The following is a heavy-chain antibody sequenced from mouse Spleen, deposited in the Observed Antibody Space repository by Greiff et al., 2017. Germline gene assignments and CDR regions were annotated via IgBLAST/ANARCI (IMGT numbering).Heavy chain of an antibody. Sequence: QVQLQQSGAELVRPGPSVKMSCKASGYTFTNYWIGWAKQRPGHGLEWIGDIYPGGGYTNYNEKFKGKATLTADKSSSTAYMQFSSLTSEDSAIYYCARSNWDDYFDYWGQGTTLTVSS. J-gene: IGHJ2*01. CDR2: IYPGGGYT. CDR3: ARSNWDDYFDY. CDR1: GYTFTNYW. V-gene: IGHV1-63*01. D-gene: IGHD4-1*02.